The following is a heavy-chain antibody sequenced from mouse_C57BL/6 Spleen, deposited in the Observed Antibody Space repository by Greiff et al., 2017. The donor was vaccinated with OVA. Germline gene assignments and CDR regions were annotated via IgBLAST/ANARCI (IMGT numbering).Heavy chain of an antibody. D-gene: IGHD1-1*01. V-gene: IGHV5-17*01. CDR1: GFTFSDYG. CDR3: ARPMDYGSSYVYYAMDY. J-gene: IGHJ4*01. CDR2: ISSGSSTI. Sequence: EVKVVESGGGLVKPGGSLKLSCAASGFTFSDYGMHWVRQAPEKGLEWVAYISSGSSTIYYADTVKGRFTISRDNAKNTLFLQMTSLRSEDTAMYYCARPMDYGSSYVYYAMDYWGQGTSVTVSS.